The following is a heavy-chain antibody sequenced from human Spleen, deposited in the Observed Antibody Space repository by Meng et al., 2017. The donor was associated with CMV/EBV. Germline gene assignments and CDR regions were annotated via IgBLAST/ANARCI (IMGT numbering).Heavy chain of an antibody. CDR3: ARADFWSGYGLAV. V-gene: IGHV1-2*02. CDR2: INPKTGGA. Sequence: ASVKVSCKTSGSTFNNYYINWVRQAPGQGLEWMGWINPKTGGANFAQKFQGRVTMTLATSISTVFMELSRLRSDDTATYFCARADFWSGYGLAVWGQGTTVTVSS. D-gene: IGHD3-3*01. CDR1: GSTFNNYY. J-gene: IGHJ6*02.